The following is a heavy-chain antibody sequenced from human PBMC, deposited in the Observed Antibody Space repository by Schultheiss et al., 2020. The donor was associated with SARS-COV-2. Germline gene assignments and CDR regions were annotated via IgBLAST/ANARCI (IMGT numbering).Heavy chain of an antibody. CDR2: IYYSGST. Sequence: GSLRLSCTVSGGSISSYYWSWIRQPPGKGLEWIGYIYYSGSTNYNPSLKSRVTISVDTSKNQFSLKLSSVTAADTAVYYCAREGVNYGGQPGQVDYWGQGTLVTVSS. CDR1: GGSISSYY. V-gene: IGHV4-59*12. CDR3: AREGVNYGGQPGQVDY. D-gene: IGHD4-23*01. J-gene: IGHJ4*02.